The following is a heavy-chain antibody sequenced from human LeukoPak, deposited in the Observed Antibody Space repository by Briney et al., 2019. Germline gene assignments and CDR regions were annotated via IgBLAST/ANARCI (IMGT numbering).Heavy chain of an antibody. D-gene: IGHD7-27*01. V-gene: IGHV3-33*01. Sequence: GGSLRLSCAASGFTFSSYGMHWVRQAPGKGLEWVAVIWYDGSNKYYADSVKGRFTISRDNSKNTLYLQMNSLRAEDMAVYYCASQGLTGSTYYFDYWGQGTLVTVSS. CDR1: GFTFSSYG. CDR3: ASQGLTGSTYYFDY. J-gene: IGHJ4*02. CDR2: IWYDGSNK.